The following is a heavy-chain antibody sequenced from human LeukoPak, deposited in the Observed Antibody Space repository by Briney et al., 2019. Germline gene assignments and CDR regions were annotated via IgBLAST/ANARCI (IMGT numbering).Heavy chain of an antibody. CDR2: ISYDGNTK. V-gene: IGHV3-30*18. J-gene: IGHJ4*02. Sequence: GRSLRLSCAASGFTFSAYGMHWVRQAPGKGLVWVAVISYDGNTKYNADSVKGRFTISRDNSKDTLYLQMNSLRAEDTAVYYCAKRVDYGSSWYYFDYWGQGTLVTVSS. D-gene: IGHD6-13*01. CDR1: GFTFSAYG. CDR3: AKRVDYGSSWYYFDY.